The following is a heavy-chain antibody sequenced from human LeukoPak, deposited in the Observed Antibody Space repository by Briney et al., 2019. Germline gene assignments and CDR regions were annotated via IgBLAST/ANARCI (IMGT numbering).Heavy chain of an antibody. D-gene: IGHD3-22*01. V-gene: IGHV3-30*04. J-gene: IGHJ4*02. CDR1: GFNFSNYV. CDR2: ISYDGSSK. CDR3: ARDGYYFHSSGYYQIDY. Sequence: PGGSLRLSCAASGFNFSNYVMHWVRQAPGKGLEWVTVISYDGSSKYYADSVKGRFTVSRDNSKNTLFLHMNSLRAEDTAVYYCARDGYYFHSSGYYQIDYWGQGTPVTVSS.